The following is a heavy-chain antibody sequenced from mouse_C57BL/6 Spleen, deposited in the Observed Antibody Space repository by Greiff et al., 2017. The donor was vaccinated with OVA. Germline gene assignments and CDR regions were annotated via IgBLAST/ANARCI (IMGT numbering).Heavy chain of an antibody. Sequence: VQGVESGAELVRPGASVTLSCKASGYTFTDYEMHWVKQTPVHGLEWIGAIDPETGGTAYNQKFKGKAILTADKSSSTAYMGLLSLTSEDSAVYYCTRGHYDYWGQGTTLTVSS. CDR1: GYTFTDYE. CDR2: IDPETGGT. J-gene: IGHJ2*01. V-gene: IGHV1-15*01. D-gene: IGHD1-1*01. CDR3: TRGHYDY.